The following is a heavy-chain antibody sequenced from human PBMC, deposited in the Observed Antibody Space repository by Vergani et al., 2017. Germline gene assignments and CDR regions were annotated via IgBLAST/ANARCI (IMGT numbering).Heavy chain of an antibody. CDR3: ARYLIGYCSGGSCPYFDY. D-gene: IGHD2-15*01. Sequence: QVQLVQSGAEVKKPGSSVKVSCKASGGTFSSYAISWVRQAPGQGLEWMGWMNPNSGNTGYAQKFQGRVTMTRNTSISTAYMELSSLRSEDTAVYYCARYLIGYCSGGSCPYFDYWGQGTLVTVSS. V-gene: IGHV1-8*02. J-gene: IGHJ4*02. CDR1: GGTFSSYA. CDR2: MNPNSGNT.